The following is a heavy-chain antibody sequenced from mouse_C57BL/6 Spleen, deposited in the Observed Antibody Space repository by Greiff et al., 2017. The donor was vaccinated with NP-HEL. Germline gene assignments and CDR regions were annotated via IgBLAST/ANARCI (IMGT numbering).Heavy chain of an antibody. CDR1: GYTFTSYW. D-gene: IGHD2-3*01. CDR2: INPSNGGT. V-gene: IGHV1-53*01. CDR3: ARWLLRGGYFDY. J-gene: IGHJ2*01. Sequence: QVQLQQPGTELVKPGASVKLSCKASGYTFTSYWMHWVKQRPGQGLEWIGNINPSNGGTNSNEKFKSKATLTVDKSSSTAYMQLSSLTSEDSAVYYCARWLLRGGYFDYWGQGTTLTVSS.